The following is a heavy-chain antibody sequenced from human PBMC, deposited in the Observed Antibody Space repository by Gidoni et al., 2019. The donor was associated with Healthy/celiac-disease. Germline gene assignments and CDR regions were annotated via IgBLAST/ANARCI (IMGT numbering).Heavy chain of an antibody. CDR3: ARDRANYYDSSGYYFNAFDI. J-gene: IGHJ3*02. CDR1: GGTFSSYA. Sequence: QVQLVQSGAEVKKPGSSVKVSCKASGGTFSSYAIIRVRQAPGQGLEWMGGIIAIFGTANYAQKFQGRVTITADESTSTAYMELSSLRSEDTAVYYCARDRANYYDSSGYYFNAFDIWGQGTMVTVSS. V-gene: IGHV1-69*01. CDR2: IIAIFGTA. D-gene: IGHD3-22*01.